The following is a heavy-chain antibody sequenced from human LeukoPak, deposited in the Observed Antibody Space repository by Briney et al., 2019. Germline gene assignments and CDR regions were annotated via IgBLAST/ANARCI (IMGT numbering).Heavy chain of an antibody. Sequence: ASVKVSCKASGYTFRNYAMHWVRQAPGQGLEWMGWIDAGNGRTKYSQKFQGRVTITRDTSASTAYMELSSLRSEDTAVYYCARFLGGSYGMDVWGQGTTVTVSS. J-gene: IGHJ6*02. CDR3: ARFLGGSYGMDV. V-gene: IGHV1-3*01. D-gene: IGHD1-26*01. CDR2: IDAGNGRT. CDR1: GYTFRNYA.